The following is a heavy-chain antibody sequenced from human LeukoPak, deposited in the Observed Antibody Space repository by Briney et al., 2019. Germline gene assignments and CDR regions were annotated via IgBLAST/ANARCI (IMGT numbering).Heavy chain of an antibody. V-gene: IGHV3-48*03. Sequence: GGSLRLSCAASGFTFSTYEMHWVRQAPGRGLEWVSDISSSGSTVYYAGSVKGRFTTSGDNAKNFLYLQMHSLRAEDTAVYYCSLLAVASPQDYWGQGTLVTVSS. D-gene: IGHD6-19*01. CDR1: GFTFSTYE. J-gene: IGHJ4*02. CDR2: ISSSGSTV. CDR3: SLLAVASPQDY.